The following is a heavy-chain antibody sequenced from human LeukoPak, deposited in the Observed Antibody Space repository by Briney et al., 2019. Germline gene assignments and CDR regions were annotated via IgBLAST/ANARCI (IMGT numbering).Heavy chain of an antibody. CDR3: ARGGVISYFDY. Sequence: PSQTLSLTCTVSGGSISSGGYYWSWIRQHPGTGLEWIGYIHYSGSTYYNPSLKSRVTISVDRSKNQFSLKLSSVTAADTAVYYCARGGVISYFDYWGQGTLVTVSS. V-gene: IGHV4-31*03. J-gene: IGHJ4*02. CDR1: GGSISSGGYY. D-gene: IGHD3-3*01. CDR2: IHYSGST.